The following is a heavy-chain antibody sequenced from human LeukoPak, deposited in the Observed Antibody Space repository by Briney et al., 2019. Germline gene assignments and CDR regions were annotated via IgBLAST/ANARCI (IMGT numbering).Heavy chain of an antibody. Sequence: GGSLRLSCAASGFTFSSYWMSWVRQAPGKGLEWVADIKQDGSERYYVDSVKGRFTISRDNAKNSLYLRIDSLRAEDTAVYYCTTETYRRFDYWGQGTLVTVSS. CDR3: TTETYRRFDY. V-gene: IGHV3-7*01. CDR1: GFTFSSYW. J-gene: IGHJ4*02. CDR2: IKQDGSER.